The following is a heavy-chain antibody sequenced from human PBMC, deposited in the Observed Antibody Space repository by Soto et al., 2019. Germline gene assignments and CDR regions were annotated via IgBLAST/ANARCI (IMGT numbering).Heavy chain of an antibody. CDR2: IIPILGIA. CDR3: ASRQNCSGGSCYSYDYMDV. J-gene: IGHJ6*03. D-gene: IGHD2-15*01. Sequence: ASVKVSCKASGGTFSSYTISWVRQAPGQGLEWMGRIIPILGIANYAQKFQGRVTITADKSTSTAYMELSSLRSEDTAVYYCASRQNCSGGSCYSYDYMDVWGKGTTVTVSS. CDR1: GGTFSSYT. V-gene: IGHV1-69*02.